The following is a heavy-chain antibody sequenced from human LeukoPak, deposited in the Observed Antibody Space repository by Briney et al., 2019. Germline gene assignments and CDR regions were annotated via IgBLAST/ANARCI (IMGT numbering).Heavy chain of an antibody. V-gene: IGHV3-21*04. CDR1: GFTFKSFS. Sequence: GGSLRLSCAASGFTFKSFSMTWVRQAPGKGLEWVSDISSSSGVQSYADSVKGRFTISRDNAKNSLYLQMNSLRAEDTAVYYCARDPLPYSGSPAWGQGTLVTVSS. J-gene: IGHJ4*02. D-gene: IGHD1-26*01. CDR3: ARDPLPYSGSPA. CDR2: ISSSSGVQ.